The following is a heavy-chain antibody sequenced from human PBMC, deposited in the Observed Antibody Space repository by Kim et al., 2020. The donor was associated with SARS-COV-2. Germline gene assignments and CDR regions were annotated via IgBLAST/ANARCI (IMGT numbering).Heavy chain of an antibody. V-gene: IGHV3-23*01. J-gene: IGHJ6*02. Sequence: GGSLRLSCAASGFTFSSYAMSWVRQAPGKGLEWVSAISGSGGSTYYADSVKGRFTISRDNSKNTLYLQMNSLRAEDTAVYYCAKEAGGYDYYYYGMDVWGQGTTVTVSS. D-gene: IGHD5-12*01. CDR1: GFTFSSYA. CDR2: ISGSGGST. CDR3: AKEAGGYDYYYYGMDV.